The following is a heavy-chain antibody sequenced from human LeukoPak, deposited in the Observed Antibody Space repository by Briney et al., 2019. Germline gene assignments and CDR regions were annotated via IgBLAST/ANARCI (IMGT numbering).Heavy chain of an antibody. J-gene: IGHJ6*02. CDR3: ARGPNGDYYYGMDV. D-gene: IGHD2-8*01. V-gene: IGHV1-69*13. Sequence: ASVNVSCKASGGTFSSYAISWVRQAPGQGLEWMGGIIPIFGTANYAQKFQGRVTITADESTSTAYMEPSSLRSEDTAVYYCARGPNGDYYYGMDVWGQGTTVTVSS. CDR1: GGTFSSYA. CDR2: IIPIFGTA.